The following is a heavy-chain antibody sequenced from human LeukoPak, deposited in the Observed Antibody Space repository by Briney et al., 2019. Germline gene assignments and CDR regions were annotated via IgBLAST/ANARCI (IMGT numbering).Heavy chain of an antibody. D-gene: IGHD3-22*01. Sequence: GESLKISCKGSGYSFTNYWIAWLRQMPGKGLEWMAIVYPRDSDTRYSPSFQGQVTVSADNSISTAYLQWSSLKASDTAMYYCTRPDSTGFYTDWGQGTLVTVSS. CDR1: GYSFTNYW. J-gene: IGHJ4*02. CDR2: VYPRDSDT. CDR3: TRPDSTGFYTD. V-gene: IGHV5-51*01.